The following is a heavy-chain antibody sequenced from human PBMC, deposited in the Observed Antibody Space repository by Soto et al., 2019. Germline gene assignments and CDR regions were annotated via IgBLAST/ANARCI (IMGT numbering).Heavy chain of an antibody. V-gene: IGHV3-23*01. CDR3: AKSLGSYQVLFAFGY. Sequence: GGSLRLSCAASGFTFSSYGMSWVRQAPGKGLEWVSAISGSGGSTYYADSVKGRFNISRDNSKNTLYLQMNSLRAEDTAVYYCAKSLGSYQVLFAFGYWGHATLATVXS. D-gene: IGHD2-2*01. J-gene: IGHJ4*01. CDR2: ISGSGGST. CDR1: GFTFSSYG.